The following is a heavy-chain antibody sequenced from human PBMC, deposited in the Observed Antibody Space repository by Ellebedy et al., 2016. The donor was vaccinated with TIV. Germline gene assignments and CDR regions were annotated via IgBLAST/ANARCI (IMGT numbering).Heavy chain of an antibody. J-gene: IGHJ4*02. CDR1: GFTFSSYS. V-gene: IGHV3-48*04. CDR2: ISSSSSTI. Sequence: GESLKISCAASGFTFSSYSMNWVRQAPGKGLEWVSYISSSSSTIYYADSVKGRFTISRDNAKNTLYLQMNSLRAEDTAVYYCARGGDYFDYWGQGTLVTVSS. CDR3: ARGGDYFDY. D-gene: IGHD4-17*01.